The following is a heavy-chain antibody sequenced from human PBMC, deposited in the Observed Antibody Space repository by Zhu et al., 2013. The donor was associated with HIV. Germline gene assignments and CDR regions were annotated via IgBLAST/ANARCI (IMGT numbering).Heavy chain of an antibody. Sequence: QVQLIQSGPEVTKPGASVKVSCKTSGYVFTSYGVSWVRQAPGQGLEWMGWIRPYNGDTNYAQKFKGRVTMTTDTSTTTAYMELRSLRSDDTAVYFCARRMFYDFWSSLLLFRITGVQGTLVTVSS. CDR2: IRPYNGDT. V-gene: IGHV1-18*01. D-gene: IGHD3-3*01. CDR3: ARRMFYDFWSSLLLFRIT. J-gene: IGHJ1*01. CDR1: GYVFTSYG.